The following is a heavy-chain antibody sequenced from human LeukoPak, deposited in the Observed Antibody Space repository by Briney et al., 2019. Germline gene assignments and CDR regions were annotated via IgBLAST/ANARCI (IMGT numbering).Heavy chain of an antibody. CDR2: IIPIFGTA. V-gene: IGHV1-69*05. J-gene: IGHJ4*01. CDR1: GGTFSSYA. Sequence: SVKVSCKASGGTFSSYAISWVRQAPGQGLEWMGRIIPIFGTANYAQKFQGRVTITTDESTSTAYMELSSLRSEDTAVYYCARGDSSGYYGLYWGHGTLVTVSS. D-gene: IGHD3-22*01. CDR3: ARGDSSGYYGLY.